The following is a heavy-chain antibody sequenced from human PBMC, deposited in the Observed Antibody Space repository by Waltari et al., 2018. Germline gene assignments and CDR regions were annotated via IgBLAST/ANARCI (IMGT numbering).Heavy chain of an antibody. J-gene: IGHJ2*01. V-gene: IGHV4-39*01. Sequence: QLQLQESGPGLVKPSETLSLTCTVSGGSISSSSYYWGWVRQPPGTGRGWIGGIYYSGVTYAIPSLKRRVTISVDTAKNQFSLKLSSVTAADTAVYYCARHPAMTIMLWYFDLWGRGTLVTVSS. D-gene: IGHD2-8*01. CDR2: IYYSGVT. CDR1: GGSISSSSYY. CDR3: ARHPAMTIMLWYFDL.